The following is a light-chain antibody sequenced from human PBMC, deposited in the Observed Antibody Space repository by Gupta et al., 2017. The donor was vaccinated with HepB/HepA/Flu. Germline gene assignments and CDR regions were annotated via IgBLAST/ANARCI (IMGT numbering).Light chain of an antibody. CDR1: SSDVGGYIY. CDR2: DVT. V-gene: IGLV2-11*01. J-gene: IGLJ2*01. Sequence: QSALTQPRSVSGSPGQSVTISCTGTSSDVGGYIYVSWYQHHPGKAPKLVIYDVTKRPSGVPDRFSGSKSGTTASLTITGLQAEDDADYYCCSYEGTYIHLVFGAGTKLTVL. CDR3: CSYEGTYIHLV.